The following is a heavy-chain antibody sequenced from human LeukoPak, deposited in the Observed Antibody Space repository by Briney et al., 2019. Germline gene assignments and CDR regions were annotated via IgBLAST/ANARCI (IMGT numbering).Heavy chain of an antibody. V-gene: IGHV1-46*01. D-gene: IGHD3-3*01. J-gene: IGHJ6*02. CDR2: INPGGGST. Sequence: ASVKVSCTASGYTFTSYYMHWVRQAPGQGLEWMGIINPGGGSTSYAQKFQGRVTMTRDTSTSTVYMELSSLRSEDTAVYYCATTRFLEWSRTGYYYGMDVWGQGTTVTVSS. CDR3: ATTRFLEWSRTGYYYGMDV. CDR1: GYTFTSYY.